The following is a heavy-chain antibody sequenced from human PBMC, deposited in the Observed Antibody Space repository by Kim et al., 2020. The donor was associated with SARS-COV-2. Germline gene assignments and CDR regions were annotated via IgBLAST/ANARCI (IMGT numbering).Heavy chain of an antibody. D-gene: IGHD3-16*01. J-gene: IGHJ6*02. V-gene: IGHV1-18*01. CDR1: GYTFTSYG. CDR3: ARDWGDKGAPGDYYYYGMDV. Sequence: ASVKVSCKASGYTFTSYGISWVRQAPGQGLEWMGWISAYNGNTNYAQKLQGRVTMTTDTSTSTAYMELRSLRSDDTAVYYCARDWGDKGAPGDYYYYGMDVWGQGTTVTVSS. CDR2: ISAYNGNT.